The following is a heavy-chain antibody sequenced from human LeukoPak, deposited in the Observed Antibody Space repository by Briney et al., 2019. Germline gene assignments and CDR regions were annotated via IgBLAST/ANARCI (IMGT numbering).Heavy chain of an antibody. CDR3: ARDQALYFSYGDY. Sequence: PGGSLRLSCAASGFTFSNYGMHWVRQAPGKGLEWLAAIFYDGSKQHYADTVKGRFIISRDSSKNTVYLQVNSLTAQGTAVYYCARDQALYFSYGDYWGQGTLVTVSS. J-gene: IGHJ4*02. CDR2: IFYDGSKQ. V-gene: IGHV3-33*01. D-gene: IGHD2/OR15-2a*01. CDR1: GFTFSNYG.